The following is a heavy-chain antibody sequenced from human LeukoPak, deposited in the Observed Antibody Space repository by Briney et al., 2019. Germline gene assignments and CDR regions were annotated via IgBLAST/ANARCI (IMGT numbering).Heavy chain of an antibody. V-gene: IGHV3-30*04. J-gene: IGHJ4*02. D-gene: IGHD6-19*01. CDR3: ARLYSSGWYFDY. CDR2: ISYDGSNT. Sequence: PGGSLRLSCAASGFTFSSYAMHWVRQAPGKGLEWVAVISYDGSNTYYADSVKGRFTISRDNSKNTLYLQMNSLRAEDTAVYYCARLYSSGWYFDYWGQGTLVTVSS. CDR1: GFTFSSYA.